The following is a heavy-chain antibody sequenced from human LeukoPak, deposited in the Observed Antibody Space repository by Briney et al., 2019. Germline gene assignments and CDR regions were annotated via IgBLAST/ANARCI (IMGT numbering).Heavy chain of an antibody. CDR2: IKKDGSDK. J-gene: IGHJ4*02. D-gene: IGHD1-26*01. Sequence: PGGSLRLSCAASGFTFSSSWMTWVRQAPGKGLEWVANIKKDGSDKNYVDSVKGRFTISRDNAKNSLFLQMNSLRAEDTAVYYCARFVGATDYWGQGTLVTVSS. CDR1: GFTFSSSW. V-gene: IGHV3-7*01. CDR3: ARFVGATDY.